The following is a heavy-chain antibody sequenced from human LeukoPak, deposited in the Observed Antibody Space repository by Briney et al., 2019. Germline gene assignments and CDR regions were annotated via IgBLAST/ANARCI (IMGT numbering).Heavy chain of an antibody. CDR2: ISYTGST. V-gene: IGHV4-59*08. CDR1: GGSISSYY. CDR3: ARTKSLWYSFDY. J-gene: IGHJ4*02. Sequence: KPSETLTLPCTVSGGSISSYYWSWTRQPPGKGLEWIGYISYTGSTNYNPFLKSRVTISIDTSNNQFSLKLSSVTAADTAVYYCARTKSLWYSFDYWGQGPWVPGSS. D-gene: IGHD2-8*02.